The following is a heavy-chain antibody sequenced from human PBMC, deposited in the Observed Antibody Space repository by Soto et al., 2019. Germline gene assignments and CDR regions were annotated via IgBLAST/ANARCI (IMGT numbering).Heavy chain of an antibody. CDR3: VKDIGQWLVDGTMDV. V-gene: IGHV3-9*01. Sequence: EVQLVESGGGLVQPGRSLRLSCAASGITFDEYAMHWVRQVPGKGLEWVSGISWNSATIGYADSVKGRFIMSRDNAKNFLYLQMNSLRAEDTALYYCVKDIGQWLVDGTMDVWGKGTTVTVSS. J-gene: IGHJ6*03. CDR1: GITFDEYA. D-gene: IGHD6-19*01. CDR2: ISWNSATI.